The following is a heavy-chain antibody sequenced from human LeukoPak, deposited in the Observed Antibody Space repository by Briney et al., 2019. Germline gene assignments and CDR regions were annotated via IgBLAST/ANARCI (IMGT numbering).Heavy chain of an antibody. CDR3: AKLITVTTWYFQH. CDR1: GFTFRTYW. V-gene: IGHV3-74*01. J-gene: IGHJ1*01. D-gene: IGHD4-17*01. CDR2: INEDGSIT. Sequence: GGSLRLSCAVSGFTFRTYWMHWVRQVPGEGLVWVSRINEDGSITNYADSVKGRFSISRDNAKNTLYLQMNSLRAEDTAVYYCAKLITVTTWYFQHWGQGTLVTVSS.